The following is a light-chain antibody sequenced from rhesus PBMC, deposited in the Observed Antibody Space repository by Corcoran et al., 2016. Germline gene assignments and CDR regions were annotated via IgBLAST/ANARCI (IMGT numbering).Light chain of an antibody. Sequence: DIQMSQSPSSLSASLGDKVTITCRPSQDISNALVWYQQKPGKPPKLLIYAASTLESGVPSRFSGRRSGTDFTLTISSLPPEDFATYYCQQGYSAPLTFGGGTKVDLK. V-gene: IGKV1-33*02. CDR2: AAS. J-gene: IGKJ4*01. CDR3: QQGYSAPLT. CDR1: QDISNA.